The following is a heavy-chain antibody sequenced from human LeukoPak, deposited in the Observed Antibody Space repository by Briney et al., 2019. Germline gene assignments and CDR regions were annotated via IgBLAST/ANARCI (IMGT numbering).Heavy chain of an antibody. D-gene: IGHD5-12*01. CDR2: IKSRAAGGTT. CDR3: TTDLGSAYDTNNWFDP. Sequence: GGSLRLSCAASGFTFTNAWVYWVRQAPGKGLQWVGRIKSRAAGGTTEYAAPVKGRFTISRDDSKNTVSLQMNSLKTEDTAVYYCTTDLGSAYDTNNWFDPWGQGTLVTVSS. J-gene: IGHJ5*02. V-gene: IGHV3-15*01. CDR1: GFTFTNAW.